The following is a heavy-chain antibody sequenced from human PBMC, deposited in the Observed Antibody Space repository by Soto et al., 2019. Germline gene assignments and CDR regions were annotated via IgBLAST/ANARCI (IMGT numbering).Heavy chain of an antibody. Sequence: PSETLSLTCTVSGGSISSSSYYWGWIRQPPGKGLEWIGSIYYSGSTYYNPSLKSRVTISVDTSKNQFSLKLSSVTAADTAVYYCAKTDTAMDPFYYWGQGTLVTVSS. J-gene: IGHJ4*02. D-gene: IGHD5-18*01. V-gene: IGHV4-39*01. CDR1: GGSISSSSYY. CDR2: IYYSGST. CDR3: AKTDTAMDPFYY.